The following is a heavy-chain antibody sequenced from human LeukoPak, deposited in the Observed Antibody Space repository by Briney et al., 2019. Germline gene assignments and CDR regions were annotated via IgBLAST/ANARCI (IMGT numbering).Heavy chain of an antibody. J-gene: IGHJ4*02. CDR3: ARDQGYDILTGSPIGY. V-gene: IGHV1-2*02. CDR2: INPNSGGT. CDR1: GYTFTGYY. D-gene: IGHD3-9*01. Sequence: ASVKVSCKASGYTFTGYYMHWVRQAPGQGLEWMGWINPNSGGTNYAQKFQGRVTMTRDTSISTAYMELSRLRSDDTAVYYCARDQGYDILTGSPIGYWGQGTLVTVSS.